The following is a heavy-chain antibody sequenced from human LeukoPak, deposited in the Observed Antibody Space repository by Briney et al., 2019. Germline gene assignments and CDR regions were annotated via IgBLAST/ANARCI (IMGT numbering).Heavy chain of an antibody. Sequence: GGSLRLSCAASGFTFSSYSMNWVRQAPGEGLEWVSSISSSSSYIYYADSVRGRFTISRDNAKNSLYLQMNSLRAEDTAVYYCARLHYSGYPIDYWGQGTLVTVSS. CDR2: ISSSSSYI. CDR3: ARLHYSGYPIDY. CDR1: GFTFSSYS. J-gene: IGHJ4*02. D-gene: IGHD5-12*01. V-gene: IGHV3-21*01.